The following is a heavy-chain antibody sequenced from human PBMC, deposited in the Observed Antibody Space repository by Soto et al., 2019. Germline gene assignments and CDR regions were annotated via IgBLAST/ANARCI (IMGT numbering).Heavy chain of an antibody. CDR2: IIPIRGIA. D-gene: IGHD3-9*01. V-gene: IGHV1-69*08. CDR1: GGTFSSYT. J-gene: IGHJ4*02. CDR3: ARDLLEGYDILTGYFDY. Sequence: QVQLVQSGAEVTKPGSTVKVSCKASGGTFSSYTISWVRQAPGQGLEWMGRIIPIRGIANYAQKFQGRVTIAADQSTSTAYMELSSLRSEDTAVYYCARDLLEGYDILTGYFDYWGQGTLVTVSS.